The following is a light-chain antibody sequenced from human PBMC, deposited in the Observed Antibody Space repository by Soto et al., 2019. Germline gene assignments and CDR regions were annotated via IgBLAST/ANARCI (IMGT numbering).Light chain of an antibody. Sequence: EIEMTHSPATLSVSPGERATISCRASQSVSSNLAWYKQNPGQAPRLLIYGASTRATGIPARFSGSGSGTEFTLTIGSLQSEDFAVYYCQQYNNWPPWTFGQGTKV. J-gene: IGKJ1*01. CDR3: QQYNNWPPWT. V-gene: IGKV3-15*01. CDR2: GAS. CDR1: QSVSSN.